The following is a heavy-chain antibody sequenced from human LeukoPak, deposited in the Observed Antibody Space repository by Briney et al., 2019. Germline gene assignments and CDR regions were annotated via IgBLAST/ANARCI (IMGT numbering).Heavy chain of an antibody. CDR1: GFTFSSYS. Sequence: GGSLRLSCAASGFTFSSYSMNWVRQAPGKGLEWVSYIDSSSSTIYYADSVKDRFTISRDNAKNSLYLQMNSLRAEDTAVYYCASPFDYWGQGTLVTVSS. CDR2: IDSSSSTI. CDR3: ASPFDY. J-gene: IGHJ4*02. V-gene: IGHV3-48*01.